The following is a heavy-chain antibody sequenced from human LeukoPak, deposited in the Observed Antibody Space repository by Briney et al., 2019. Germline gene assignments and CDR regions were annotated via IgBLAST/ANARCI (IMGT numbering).Heavy chain of an antibody. D-gene: IGHD6-6*01. CDR3: ARDRVSTVHPIDY. CDR2: IYSGGTT. CDR1: GFXVSTKY. Sequence: GGSLRLSCAVSGFXVSTKYISWVRQAPGKGLKWVSVIYSGGTTYYADSVKGRFTISRDNSKNTLYLQMNSLRAEDTAVYYCARDRVSTVHPIDYWGQGTLVTVSS. V-gene: IGHV3-66*01. J-gene: IGHJ4*02.